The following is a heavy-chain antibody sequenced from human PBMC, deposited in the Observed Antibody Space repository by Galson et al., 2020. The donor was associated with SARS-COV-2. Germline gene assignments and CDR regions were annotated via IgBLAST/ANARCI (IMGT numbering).Heavy chain of an antibody. CDR2: ISDSGGT. J-gene: IGHJ3*02. CDR3: ARLHYGEYAPEAFDI. V-gene: IGHV4-30-2*01. Sequence: SETLSLTCAVSGTSLSSGSYSWHWIRQPPGKGLEWIGYISDSGGTYYNPSLKSRVTISGDRSKNQFSLRLSSVTAADTAVYYCARLHYGEYAPEAFDIWGPGTRVTVAS. D-gene: IGHD4-17*01. CDR1: GTSLSSGSYS.